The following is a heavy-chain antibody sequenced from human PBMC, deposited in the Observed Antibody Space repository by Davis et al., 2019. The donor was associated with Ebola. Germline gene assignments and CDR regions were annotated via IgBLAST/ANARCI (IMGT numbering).Heavy chain of an antibody. V-gene: IGHV4-34*01. J-gene: IGHJ4*02. CDR3: ARRGPGYSSSWYSFDY. CDR2: INHSGST. CDR1: GGSFSGYY. Sequence: SETLSLTCAVYGGSFSGYYWSWIRQPPGKGLEWIGEINHSGSTNYNPSLKSRVTISVDTSKNQFSLKLSSVTAADTDVYYCARRGPGYSSSWYSFDYWGQGTLVTVSS. D-gene: IGHD6-13*01.